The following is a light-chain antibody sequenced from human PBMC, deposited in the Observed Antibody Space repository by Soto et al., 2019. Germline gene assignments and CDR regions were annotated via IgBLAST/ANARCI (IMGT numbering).Light chain of an antibody. CDR1: SSDVGSYNL. Sequence: QSVLTPPASLSGSPGQSITISCTGTSSDVGSYNLVSWYQQHPGKAPKLMIYEVSKRPSGVSNRFSGSKSGNTASLTISGLQAEDEADYYCCSYAGSSTSYVFGTGTKVTVL. V-gene: IGLV2-23*02. CDR2: EVS. J-gene: IGLJ1*01. CDR3: CSYAGSSTSYV.